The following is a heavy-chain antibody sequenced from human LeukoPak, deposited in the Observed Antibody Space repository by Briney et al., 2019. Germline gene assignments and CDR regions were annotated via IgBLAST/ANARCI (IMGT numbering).Heavy chain of an antibody. CDR1: GFTFSSYW. Sequence: GGSLRLSCAASGFTFSSYWIYWVRQVPGKGLAYVSRINNDGSGTTYADSVKGRFTISRDNAKNTVYLQMDSLRVEDTAVYYCARGGAYHAFDIWGQGTMVTVSS. CDR2: INNDGSGT. J-gene: IGHJ3*02. CDR3: ARGGAYHAFDI. D-gene: IGHD2-2*01. V-gene: IGHV3-74*01.